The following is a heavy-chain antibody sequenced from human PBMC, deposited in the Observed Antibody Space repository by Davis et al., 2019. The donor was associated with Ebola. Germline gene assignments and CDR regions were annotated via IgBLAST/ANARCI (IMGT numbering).Heavy chain of an antibody. CDR1: GGSFSGYY. V-gene: IGHV4-34*01. CDR2: INHSGST. Sequence: MPSETLSLTCAVYGGSFSGYYWSWIRQPPGKGLEWIGEINHSGSTNYNPSLKSRVTISVDTSKNQFSLKLSSVTAADTAVYYCARQYCSSTSCYARRIVYNWFDPWGQGTLVTVSS. J-gene: IGHJ5*02. D-gene: IGHD2-2*01. CDR3: ARQYCSSTSCYARRIVYNWFDP.